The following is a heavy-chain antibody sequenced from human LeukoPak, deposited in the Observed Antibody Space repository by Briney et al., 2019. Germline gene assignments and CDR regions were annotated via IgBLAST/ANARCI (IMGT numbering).Heavy chain of an antibody. CDR2: INPNSGGT. CDR3: VRDSYYDISGYYSSEYFQH. CDR1: GYTFTGYY. V-gene: IGHV1-2*02. D-gene: IGHD3-22*01. Sequence: ASVKVSCKASGYTFTGYYMHWVRQAPGQGLEWMGWINPNSGGTNYAQKFQGRVTMTRDASISTAYMELSRLRSDDTAVYYCVRDSYYDISGYYSSEYFQHWGQGTLVTVSS. J-gene: IGHJ1*01.